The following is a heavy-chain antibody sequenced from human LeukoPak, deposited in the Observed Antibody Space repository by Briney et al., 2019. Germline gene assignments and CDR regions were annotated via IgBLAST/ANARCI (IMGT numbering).Heavy chain of an antibody. D-gene: IGHD5-24*01. CDR3: ARIRDGYNDAYDI. Sequence: ASVKVSCKASGYTFTNYYIHWVRQAPGQGLEWMGLINPGGDNTDYAQNFQGRVTMTRDTSTSTVYMGLSSLRSEDAAVYYCARIRDGYNDAYDIWGQGTMVTVSS. V-gene: IGHV1-46*01. J-gene: IGHJ3*02. CDR1: GYTFTNYY. CDR2: INPGGDNT.